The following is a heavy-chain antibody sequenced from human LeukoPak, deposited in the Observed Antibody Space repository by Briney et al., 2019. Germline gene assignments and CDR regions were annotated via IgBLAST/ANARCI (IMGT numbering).Heavy chain of an antibody. CDR1: GFTFSSSA. Sequence: GGSLRLSCAASGFTFSSSAMSWVRQVPGKGLEWVSGISASGGSTSYADSVRGRFTISRDNSKNTLYLQMNSLRAEDTAVYYCANNRYSSRWRGAFDVWGQGTMVTVSS. CDR3: ANNRYSSRWRGAFDV. J-gene: IGHJ3*01. D-gene: IGHD6-13*01. V-gene: IGHV3-23*01. CDR2: ISASGGST.